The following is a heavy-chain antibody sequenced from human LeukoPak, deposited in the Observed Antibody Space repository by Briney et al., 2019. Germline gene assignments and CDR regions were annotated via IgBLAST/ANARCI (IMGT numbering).Heavy chain of an antibody. CDR2: VNPNSGNT. V-gene: IGHV1-8*03. J-gene: IGHJ4*02. CDR1: GGTFTSYD. Sequence: ASVKVSCKASGGTFTSYDINWVRQATGQGLEWMGWVNPNSGNTGYAQKFQGRVTITRNTSISTAYMELSSLRSEDTAVYYCARAGYCSGGSCASRYWGQGTLVTVSS. CDR3: ARAGYCSGGSCASRY. D-gene: IGHD2-15*01.